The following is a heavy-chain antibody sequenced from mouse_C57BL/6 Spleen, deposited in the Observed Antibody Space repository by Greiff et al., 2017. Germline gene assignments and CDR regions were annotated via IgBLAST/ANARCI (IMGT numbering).Heavy chain of an antibody. CDR2: INPGSGGT. CDR3: ARAEGY. Sequence: VQRVESGAELVRPGTSVKVSCKASGYAFTNYLIEWVKQRPGQGLEWIGVINPGSGGTNYNEKFKGKATLTADKSSSTAYMQLSSLTSEDSAVYFCARAEGYWGQGTTLTVSS. J-gene: IGHJ2*01. V-gene: IGHV1-54*01. CDR1: GYAFTNYL.